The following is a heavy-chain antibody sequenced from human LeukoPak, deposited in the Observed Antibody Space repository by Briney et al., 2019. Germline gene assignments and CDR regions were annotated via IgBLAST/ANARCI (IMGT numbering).Heavy chain of an antibody. CDR2: INHSGST. D-gene: IGHD5-18*01. V-gene: IGHV4-34*01. J-gene: IGHJ4*02. Sequence: SETLSLTCAVYGGSFSGYYWSWIRQPPGKGLEWIGEINHSGSTNYNPSLKSRVTISVDTSKNQFSLKLSSVTAADTAVYYCARLGYSYAYDYWGQGTLVTVSS. CDR3: ARLGYSYAYDY. CDR1: GGSFSGYY.